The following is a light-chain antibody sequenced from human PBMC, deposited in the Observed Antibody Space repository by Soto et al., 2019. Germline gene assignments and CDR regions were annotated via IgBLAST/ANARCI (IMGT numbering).Light chain of an antibody. J-gene: IGKJ4*01. Sequence: DIQMTQSPSSLLASVGDRITITCRASQSIRSFLNWYQQKPGKAPKLLIYAASNLQSGVPSRFSGSGSGTDFTLTISSLQPEDFATYYCQQSFSTLTFGGGTKVEIE. V-gene: IGKV1-39*01. CDR1: QSIRSF. CDR3: QQSFSTLT. CDR2: AAS.